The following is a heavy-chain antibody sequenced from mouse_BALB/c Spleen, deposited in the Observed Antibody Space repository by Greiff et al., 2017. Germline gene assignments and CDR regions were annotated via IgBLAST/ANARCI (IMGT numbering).Heavy chain of an antibody. V-gene: IGHV5-9-4*01. CDR2: ISSGGSYT. Sequence: DVKLVESGGGLVKPGGSLKLSCAASGFTFSSYAMSWVRQSPEKRLEWVAEISSGGSYTYYPDTVTGRFTISRDNAKNTLYLEMSSLRSEDTAMYYCARDTYGSNYYFDYWGQGTTLTVSS. CDR1: GFTFSSYA. CDR3: ARDTYGSNYYFDY. J-gene: IGHJ2*01. D-gene: IGHD1-1*01.